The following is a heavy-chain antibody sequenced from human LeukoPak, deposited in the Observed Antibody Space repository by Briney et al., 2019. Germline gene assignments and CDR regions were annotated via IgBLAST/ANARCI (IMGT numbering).Heavy chain of an antibody. V-gene: IGHV5-51*01. J-gene: IGHJ4*02. CDR1: GYSFTSYW. CDR2: IYPGGSDT. Sequence: GESLKISCKGSGYSFTSYWIGWVRQMPGKGLEWMGIIYPGGSDTRYSPSFQGQVTISADKSISTAYLQWSSLKASDTAMYYCASCTVAGTQAFGYWGQGTLVTVSS. CDR3: ASCTVAGTQAFGY. D-gene: IGHD6-19*01.